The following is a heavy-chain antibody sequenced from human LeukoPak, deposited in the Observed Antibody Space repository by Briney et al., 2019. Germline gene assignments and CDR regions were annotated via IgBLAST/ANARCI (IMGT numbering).Heavy chain of an antibody. Sequence: PGESLRLSCAASGFNVIGNYMTWVRQAPGKGLEWVSVIYSGGRTYYADSVKGRFTISRGNSNNTLYLQMNRLRTEDTAVYYCAMGATGEYLQFWGQGTLVTVSS. D-gene: IGHD1-26*01. CDR3: AMGATGEYLQF. J-gene: IGHJ1*01. CDR1: GFNVIGNY. V-gene: IGHV3-53*01. CDR2: IYSGGRT.